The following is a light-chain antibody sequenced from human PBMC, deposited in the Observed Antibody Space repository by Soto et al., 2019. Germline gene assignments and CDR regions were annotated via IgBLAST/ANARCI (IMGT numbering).Light chain of an antibody. CDR1: EDISNF. Sequence: DIQMTQSPSYLSASVGDRVTITCRASEDISNFLAWYQQKPGKVPKLLIYTASTLQSGVPSRFSGSGSGTDFTLTISSLQSEDVATYFCQKYNSAPYTFCQWTKLEIK. CDR2: TAS. V-gene: IGKV1-27*01. J-gene: IGKJ2*01. CDR3: QKYNSAPYT.